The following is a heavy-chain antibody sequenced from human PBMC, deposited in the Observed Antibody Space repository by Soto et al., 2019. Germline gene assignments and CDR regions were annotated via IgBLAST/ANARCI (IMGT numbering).Heavy chain of an antibody. CDR2: IYPGGTT. CDR3: HGYGY. D-gene: IGHD5-12*01. V-gene: IGHV3-53*01. CDR1: GFTVSSTNY. J-gene: IGHJ4*02. Sequence: EVQLVESGGGLIQPGGSLRLSCVVSGFTVSSTNYMIWVRQAPGKGLEWVSVIYPGGTTFYTDSVKGRFTISRDNSKNPLYLQMNSLRAEDTAVSYCHGYGYWGQGTLVTVYS.